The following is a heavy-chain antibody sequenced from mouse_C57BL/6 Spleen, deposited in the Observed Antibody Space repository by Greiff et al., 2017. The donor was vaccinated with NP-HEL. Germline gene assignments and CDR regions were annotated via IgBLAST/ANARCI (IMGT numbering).Heavy chain of an antibody. CDR3: ARIYYGNYAFDY. J-gene: IGHJ2*01. Sequence: EVKLMESGPGLVKPSQSLSLTCSVTGYSITSGYYWNWIRQFPGNKLEWMGYISYDGSNNYNPSLKNRISITRDTSKNQFFLKLNSVTTEDTATYYCARIYYGNYAFDYWGQGTTLTVSS. D-gene: IGHD2-1*01. CDR1: GYSITSGYY. CDR2: ISYDGSN. V-gene: IGHV3-6*01.